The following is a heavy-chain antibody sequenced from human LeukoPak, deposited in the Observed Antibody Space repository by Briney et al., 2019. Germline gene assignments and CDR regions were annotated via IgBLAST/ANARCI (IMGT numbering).Heavy chain of an antibody. J-gene: IGHJ4*02. D-gene: IGHD6-13*01. V-gene: IGHV4-59*01. CDR1: GGSISSYY. CDR2: VYYSGTT. Sequence: SETLSLTCTVSGGSISSYYWSWIRQPPGKGLEWIGYVYYSGTTNYNPSLKSRVIISVDTSKNQFSLKLSPVIAADTAVYYCASQIKGGSSWSPLDYWGQGTLVTVSS. CDR3: ASQIKGGSSWSPLDY.